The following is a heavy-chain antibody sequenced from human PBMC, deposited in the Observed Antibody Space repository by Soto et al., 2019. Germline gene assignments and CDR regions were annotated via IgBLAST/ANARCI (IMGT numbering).Heavy chain of an antibody. D-gene: IGHD3-22*01. J-gene: IGHJ4*02. Sequence: ASETLSLTCTVSGGSISSGDYYWSWIRQPPGKGLEWIGYIYYSGSTYYNPSLKSRVTISVDTSKNQFSLKLSSVTAAATHVYSCGRGGVYYDSSGYIVWGQGTLVT. CDR1: GGSISSGDYY. CDR3: GRGGVYYDSSGYIV. V-gene: IGHV4-30-4*01. CDR2: IYYSGST.